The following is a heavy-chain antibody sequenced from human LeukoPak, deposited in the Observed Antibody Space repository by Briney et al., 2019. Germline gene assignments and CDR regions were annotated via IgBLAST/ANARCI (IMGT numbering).Heavy chain of an antibody. CDR1: GGSFSGYY. CDR3: ARTVGASKGWFDP. J-gene: IGHJ5*02. Sequence: PSETLSLTCAVYGGSFSGYYWSWIRQPPGKGLEWIGEINHSGSTNYNPSLKSRVTISVDTSKNQFSLKLSSVTAADTAVYYCARTVGASKGWFDPWGQGTLVTVSS. CDR2: INHSGST. D-gene: IGHD1-26*01. V-gene: IGHV4-34*01.